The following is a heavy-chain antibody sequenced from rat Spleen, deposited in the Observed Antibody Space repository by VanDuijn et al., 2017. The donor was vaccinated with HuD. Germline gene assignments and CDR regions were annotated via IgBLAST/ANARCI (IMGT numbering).Heavy chain of an antibody. Sequence: EVQLQESGPGLVKPSQSLSLTCSVTGYSITSNYWAWIRKFPGNKMEWMGYISYSGSTGYNPSLKSRISIIRDTSKNQFFLHLNSLTTEDTATYYCARETIAFYWGQGVLVTVSS. CDR2: ISYSGST. D-gene: IGHD1-2*01. J-gene: IGHJ2*01. CDR3: ARETIAFY. V-gene: IGHV3-1*01. CDR1: GYSITSNY.